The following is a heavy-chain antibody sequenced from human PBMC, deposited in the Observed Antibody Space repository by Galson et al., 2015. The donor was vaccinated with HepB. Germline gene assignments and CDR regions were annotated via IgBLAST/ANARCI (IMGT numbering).Heavy chain of an antibody. CDR3: AKSAGLGYYDFWRRHYYYGMDV. CDR1: GFTFSSYA. Sequence: SLRLSCAASGFTFSSYAMSWVRQAPGKGLEWVSAISGSGGSTYYADSVKGRFTISRDNSKNTLYLQMNSLRAEDTAVYYCAKSAGLGYYDFWRRHYYYGMDVWGQGTTVTVSS. J-gene: IGHJ6*02. V-gene: IGHV3-23*01. D-gene: IGHD3-3*01. CDR2: ISGSGGST.